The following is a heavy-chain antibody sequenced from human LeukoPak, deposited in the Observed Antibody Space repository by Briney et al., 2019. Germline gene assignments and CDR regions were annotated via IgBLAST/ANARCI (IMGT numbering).Heavy chain of an antibody. Sequence: GASVKVSCTVSGYTLTELSMHWVRQAPGKGLEWMGGFDPEDGETTYAQKFQGRVTMTEDTSTDTAYMELSSLRSEDTAVYYCATDLLGFLEWLLNWGQGTLVTVSS. J-gene: IGHJ4*02. CDR1: GYTLTELS. D-gene: IGHD3-3*01. CDR2: FDPEDGET. V-gene: IGHV1-24*01. CDR3: ATDLLGFLEWLLN.